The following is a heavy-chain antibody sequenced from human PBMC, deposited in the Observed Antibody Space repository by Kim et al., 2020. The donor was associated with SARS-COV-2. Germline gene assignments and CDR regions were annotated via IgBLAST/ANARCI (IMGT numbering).Heavy chain of an antibody. CDR2: IYYSGNT. D-gene: IGHD2-15*01. CDR1: SGSVSGENYY. CDR3: ASSSDNTAYSSVMYV. Sequence: SETLSLTCTVSSGSVSGENYYWSWIRQPPGKGRDWIVDIYYSGNTNYNPYLKIRVTISVYTSKYQFSLRLNSVTATATAVYYCASSSDNTAYSSVMYVWG. V-gene: IGHV4-61*01. J-gene: IGHJ6*01.